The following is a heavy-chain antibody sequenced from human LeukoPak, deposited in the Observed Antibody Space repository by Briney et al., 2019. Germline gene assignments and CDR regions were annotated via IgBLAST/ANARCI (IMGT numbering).Heavy chain of an antibody. Sequence: SETLSLTCAVSGGSITSSNWWSWVRQSPGKGLEWIGEIYHTGNSNYNPSLKSRVTISVDKSKNQFSMKLTSVTAEDTAFYYCARDVGARLPGYWGQGILVTVSS. CDR2: IYHTGNS. J-gene: IGHJ4*02. CDR3: ARDVGARLPGY. D-gene: IGHD6-6*01. CDR1: GGSITSSNW. V-gene: IGHV4-4*02.